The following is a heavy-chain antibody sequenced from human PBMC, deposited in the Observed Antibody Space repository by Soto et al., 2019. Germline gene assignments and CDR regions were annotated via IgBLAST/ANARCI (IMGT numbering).Heavy chain of an antibody. Sequence: SETLSITCSVSGYSVSSSDYYWAWIRQPPGKGLEWIGSMLYSGLTYYNPSLKSRVTLSVDTSKNQFSVRLNSVTASDTAVYYCAPLSVSLSGPYGIHVWGQGTTVTVSS. CDR2: MLYSGLT. V-gene: IGHV4-39*01. CDR3: APLSVSLSGPYGIHV. J-gene: IGHJ6*02. CDR1: GYSVSSSDYY. D-gene: IGHD2-15*01.